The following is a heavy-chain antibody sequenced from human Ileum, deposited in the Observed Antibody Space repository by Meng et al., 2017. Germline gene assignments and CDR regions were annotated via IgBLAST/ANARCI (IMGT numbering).Heavy chain of an antibody. CDR1: DCSVSRAGYP. D-gene: IGHD1-26*01. CDR2: AST. J-gene: IGHJ4*02. Sequence: QGHLQASVPGLVRPSDTRSPTCNVSDCSVSRAGYPWGWIRQPPVKGLEWIGYASTNYNPSLKSRVTISLDTSRNQFSLSLSSVTAADTAGYYCARDHMGSLDYWGQGILVTVSS. CDR3: ARDHMGSLDY. V-gene: IGHV4-61*08.